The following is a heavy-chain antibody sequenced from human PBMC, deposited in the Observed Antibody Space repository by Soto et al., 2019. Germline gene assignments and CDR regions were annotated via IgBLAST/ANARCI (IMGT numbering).Heavy chain of an antibody. J-gene: IGHJ5*02. CDR1: DGSISSNTYY. Sequence: PSETLSLTCTVSDGSISSNTYYWGWIRQPPGKGLEWIGIIYYSGSTQYNPSLKNRVTISVDTSESQFSLKLRSVTAADTAVYYCARDRRLITMVRGVSLWFDPWGQGTLVTVS. CDR2: IYYSGST. D-gene: IGHD3-10*01. CDR3: ARDRRLITMVRGVSLWFDP. V-gene: IGHV4-39*02.